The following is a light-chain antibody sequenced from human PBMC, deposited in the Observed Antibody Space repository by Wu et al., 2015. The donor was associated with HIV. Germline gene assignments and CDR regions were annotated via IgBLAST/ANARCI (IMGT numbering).Light chain of an antibody. Sequence: AIQLTQSPSSLSVSIGDRVTITCRASQDISSDLVWYQQKPGKAPDILIYDASTMQSGVPTRFTGGGSGTDFTLTINNLQPEDFATYYCQQVKDYPLTFGQGTRLEIK. CDR2: DAS. CDR3: QQVKDYPLT. J-gene: IGKJ5*01. CDR1: QDISSD. V-gene: IGKV1D-13*01.